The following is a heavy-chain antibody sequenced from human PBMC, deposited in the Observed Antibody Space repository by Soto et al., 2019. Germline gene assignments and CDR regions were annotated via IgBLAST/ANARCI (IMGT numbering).Heavy chain of an antibody. CDR1: GYTFTSYG. J-gene: IGHJ4*02. Sequence: QVQLVQSGAEVKKPGASVKVSCKASGYTFTSYGISWVRQAPGQGLEWMGWFNAYNGNTHSAQKPQARATMTTDTSTSTAYMELRSLRSDDTAVYYCARTLPPIDYWGQGTLVTVSS. D-gene: IGHD1-26*01. CDR3: ARTLPPIDY. CDR2: FNAYNGNT. V-gene: IGHV1-18*01.